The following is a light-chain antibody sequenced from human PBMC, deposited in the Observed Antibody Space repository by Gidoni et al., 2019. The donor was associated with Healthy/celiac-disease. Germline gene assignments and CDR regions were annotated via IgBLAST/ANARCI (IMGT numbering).Light chain of an antibody. CDR3: QQLNSYPRT. CDR1: QGISSY. CDR2: AAS. J-gene: IGKJ1*01. Sequence: DIQLTQSPSFLSASVGDRITITCRASQGISSYLVWYQQKPGKDPKHLIYAASTLQSGVPSRFSGSGSVTEFTLTISSLQPEDFATYYCQQLNSYPRTFGQGTKVEIK. V-gene: IGKV1-9*01.